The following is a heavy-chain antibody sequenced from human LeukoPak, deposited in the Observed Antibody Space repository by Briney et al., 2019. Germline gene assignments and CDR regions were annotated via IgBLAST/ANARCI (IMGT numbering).Heavy chain of an antibody. CDR1: GGTFSSYA. Sequence: SVMVSCKASGGTFSSYAISWVRQAPGQGLEWMGGIIPIFGTANYAQKFQGRVAITADESTSTAYMELSSLRSEDTAVYYCARALYYYDSSGYYLSVTYFDYWGQGTLVTVSS. CDR3: ARALYYYDSSGYYLSVTYFDY. CDR2: IIPIFGTA. V-gene: IGHV1-69*13. D-gene: IGHD3-22*01. J-gene: IGHJ4*02.